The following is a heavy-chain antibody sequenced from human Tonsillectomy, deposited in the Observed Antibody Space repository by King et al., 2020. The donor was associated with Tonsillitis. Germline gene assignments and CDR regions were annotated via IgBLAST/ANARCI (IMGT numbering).Heavy chain of an antibody. CDR3: ARVRPLGIAVAGSINWFDP. V-gene: IGHV1-2*02. J-gene: IGHJ5*02. CDR2: INPNSGGT. CDR1: GYTLTGYY. Sequence: VQLVESGAEVKKPGASVKVSCKASGYTLTGYYMHWVRQAPGQGLEWMGWINPNSGGTNYAQKFQGRVTMTRDTSISTAYMELRRLRSDDTAVYYCARVRPLGIAVAGSINWFDPWGQGTLVTVSS. D-gene: IGHD6-19*01.